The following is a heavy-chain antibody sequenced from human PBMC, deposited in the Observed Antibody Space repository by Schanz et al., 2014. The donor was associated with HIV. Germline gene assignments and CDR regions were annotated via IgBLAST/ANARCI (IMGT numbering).Heavy chain of an antibody. Sequence: QVQLQQWGAGLLKPSETLSLTCAVYGGSFSGYYWSWIRQPPGKGREWIGEIKHSGGPNYNPSLKGRVTMSVDASKNQFSLKLSSVTAADTGVYYCARRGGYQLLSKDYFYYGMDVWGQGTTVTVSS. D-gene: IGHD2-2*01. J-gene: IGHJ6*02. CDR2: IKHSGGP. CDR3: ARRGGYQLLSKDYFYYGMDV. V-gene: IGHV4-34*01. CDR1: GGSFSGYY.